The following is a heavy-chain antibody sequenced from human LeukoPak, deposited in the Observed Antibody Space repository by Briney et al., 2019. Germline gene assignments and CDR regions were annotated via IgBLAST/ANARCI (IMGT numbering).Heavy chain of an antibody. CDR2: IYNSGST. Sequence: SETLSLTCPVSGGSISSHYWSWIRQPPGKGLEWIGYIYNSGSTNYNPSLKSRVTISVDTSKNQFSLNLTSVTAADTAVYYFARDRFQVEEFYYYYYMDVWGKGTTVTVS. CDR3: ARDRFQVEEFYYYYYMDV. D-gene: IGHD2-2*01. V-gene: IGHV4-59*11. J-gene: IGHJ6*03. CDR1: GGSISSHY.